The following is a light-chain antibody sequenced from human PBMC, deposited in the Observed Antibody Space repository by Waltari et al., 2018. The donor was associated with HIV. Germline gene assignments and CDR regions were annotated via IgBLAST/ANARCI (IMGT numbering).Light chain of an antibody. V-gene: IGLV1-44*01. CDR2: SNN. J-gene: IGLJ1*01. Sequence: QSVLTQPPSASGTPGQRVTISCSGSSSNIGSNTVNWYQQLPGTAPKLLIYSNNQRPSGVPGRLSGSKSGTSASLAISGLQSEDEADYYCAAWDDSLNGPVFGTGTKVTVL. CDR3: AAWDDSLNGPV. CDR1: SSNIGSNT.